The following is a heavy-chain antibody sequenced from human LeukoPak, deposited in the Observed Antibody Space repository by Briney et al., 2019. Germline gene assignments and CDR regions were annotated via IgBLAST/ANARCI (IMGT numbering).Heavy chain of an antibody. J-gene: IGHJ6*03. CDR1: GFTFDDYG. D-gene: IGHD2-2*01. CDR2: INWKGDST. CDR3: AKDGVVPAAKAPTRAYYYYYYMDV. V-gene: IGHV3-20*04. Sequence: GGSLRLSCAASGFTFDDYGMNWVRQVPGKGLEWVSGINWKGDSTGYADSVKGRFTISRDNSKNTLYLQMNSLRAEDTAVYYCAKDGVVPAAKAPTRAYYYYYYMDVWGKGTTVTVSS.